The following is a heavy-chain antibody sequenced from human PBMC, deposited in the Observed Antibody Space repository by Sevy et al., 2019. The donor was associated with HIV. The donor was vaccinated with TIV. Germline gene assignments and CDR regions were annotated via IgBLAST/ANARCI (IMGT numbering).Heavy chain of an antibody. V-gene: IGHV3-30*04. CDR1: GFTFSDYR. CDR3: ARDRGEILSSAFVY. J-gene: IGHJ4*02. Sequence: PGGSLRLSCAASGFTFSDYRMHWVRQAPGKGLEWVAIISYDGRNNKYNGDSVKCRFTITRDNSKNTVYLQMNTLRAEDTAIYYCARDRGEILSSAFVYWGQGTLVTFSS. CDR2: ISYDGRNNK. D-gene: IGHD1-26*01.